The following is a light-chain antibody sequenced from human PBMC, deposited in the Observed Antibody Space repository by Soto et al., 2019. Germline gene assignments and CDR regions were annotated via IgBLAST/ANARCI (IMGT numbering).Light chain of an antibody. CDR1: QSVSSN. Sequence: EIMMTQSPATLSVSPGERATLSCRASQSVSSNLAWYQQKPGQAPRLLIYGASTRATGIPATFSGSGSGTEFTLTISSLQSEDFAVYYCQQYNNWPRTFGQGTKVDIK. CDR3: QQYNNWPRT. V-gene: IGKV3-15*01. CDR2: GAS. J-gene: IGKJ1*01.